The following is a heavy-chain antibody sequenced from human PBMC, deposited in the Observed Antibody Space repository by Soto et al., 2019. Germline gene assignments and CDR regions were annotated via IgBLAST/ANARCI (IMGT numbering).Heavy chain of an antibody. CDR1: GLTISGKKY. Sequence: DVQLVESGGGLIQPGESLRLSCAAFGLTISGKKYVAWVRQAPGKGLEWVSALYDVDGSFYADSVTGRFTTSSDSSKTTVYLQMNDLKPDDTAVYYCATWHEREHAFDVWGQGTTVTISS. J-gene: IGHJ3*01. CDR3: ATWHEREHAFDV. D-gene: IGHD1-1*01. CDR2: LYDVDGS. V-gene: IGHV3-53*01.